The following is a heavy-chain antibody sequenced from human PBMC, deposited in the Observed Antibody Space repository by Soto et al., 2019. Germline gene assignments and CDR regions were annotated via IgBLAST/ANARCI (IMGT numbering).Heavy chain of an antibody. CDR1: GFAFSNAW. CDR3: TTDSYITSIIVRFDY. D-gene: IGHD3-22*01. Sequence: GGSLRLSCAASGFAFSNAWINWVRQTPGKGLEWVGRVKSKTDGGTTDFAAPVKGRFAISRDDSKNMVYLEMNSLKTEDTAIYYCTTDSYITSIIVRFDYWGHGTLVTVSS. V-gene: IGHV3-15*07. CDR2: VKSKTDGGTT. J-gene: IGHJ4*01.